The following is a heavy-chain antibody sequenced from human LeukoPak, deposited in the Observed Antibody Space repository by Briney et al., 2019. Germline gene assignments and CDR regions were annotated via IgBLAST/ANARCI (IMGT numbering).Heavy chain of an antibody. D-gene: IGHD3-10*01. V-gene: IGHV4-59*01. CDR2: IYYSGST. J-gene: IGHJ3*02. Sequence: KASETLSLTCTVSGGSISSYYWSWIRQPPGKGLEWIGYIYYSGSTNYNPSLKSRVTISVDTSKNQFSLKLSSVTAADTAVYYCASSPPTMAYAFGIWGQGTMVTVSS. CDR3: ASSPPTMAYAFGI. CDR1: GGSISSYY.